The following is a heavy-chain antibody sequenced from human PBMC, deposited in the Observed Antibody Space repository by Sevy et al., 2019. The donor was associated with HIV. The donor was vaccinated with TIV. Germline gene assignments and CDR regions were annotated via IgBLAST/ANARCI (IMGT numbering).Heavy chain of an antibody. CDR3: AGGDTTMITVLDY. CDR1: GLTLTTTG. D-gene: IGHD3-16*01. V-gene: IGHV3-23*01. J-gene: IGHJ4*02. Sequence: GGSLRLSCAASGLTLTTTGMSWVRQAPGKGLEWVVGVTSDGTTYYADSVRDRFTVSRDNSKNKLYIQLNSLRADDTAVFYCAGGDTTMITVLDYWGQGTLVTVSS. CDR2: VTSDGTT.